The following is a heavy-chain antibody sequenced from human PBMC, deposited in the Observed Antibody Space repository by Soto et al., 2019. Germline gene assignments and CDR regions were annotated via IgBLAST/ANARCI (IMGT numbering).Heavy chain of an antibody. V-gene: IGHV3-7*01. J-gene: IGHJ5*02. CDR3: ARDRTPYDYGDYFFDP. Sequence: EVQLVESGGGLVQPGGSLRLSCAASGFTFSSYWMSWVRQAPGKGLEWVANIKQDGSEKYYVDSVKGRFTISRDNAKTSLYLQMNSLRAEDTAVYYCARDRTPYDYGDYFFDPWGQGTLVTVSS. CDR2: IKQDGSEK. D-gene: IGHD4-17*01. CDR1: GFTFSSYW.